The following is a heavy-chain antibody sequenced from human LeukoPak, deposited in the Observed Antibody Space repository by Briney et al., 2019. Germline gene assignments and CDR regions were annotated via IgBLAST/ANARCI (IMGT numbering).Heavy chain of an antibody. J-gene: IGHJ4*02. CDR1: GYTFSSYG. V-gene: IGHV1-18*01. CDR3: ARDSVNYLLEYYFDY. CDR2: ISAYNGNT. Sequence: ASVKVSCKASGYTFSSYGISWVRQAPGQGLEWMGWISAYNGNTNYAQKLQGRVTMTTDTSTSTAYMELRSLRSDDTAVYYCARDSVNYLLEYYFDYWGQGTLVTVSS. D-gene: IGHD1-26*01.